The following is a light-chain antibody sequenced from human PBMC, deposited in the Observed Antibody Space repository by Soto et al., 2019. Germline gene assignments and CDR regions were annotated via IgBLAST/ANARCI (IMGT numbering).Light chain of an antibody. V-gene: IGKV1-12*01. Sequence: DIQMTQSPSAVSASVGDRVTFTCRASQDITDRLAWYQQKPGKAPKLLMSDASSLQSGVPSRFSGSGSGTDFTLTISSLQPEDSATYYCLQDFSYPRTFGQGTKVDIK. CDR3: LQDFSYPRT. J-gene: IGKJ1*01. CDR1: QDITDR. CDR2: DAS.